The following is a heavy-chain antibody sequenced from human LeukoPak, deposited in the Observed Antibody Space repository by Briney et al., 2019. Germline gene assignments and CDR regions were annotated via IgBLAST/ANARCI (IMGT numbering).Heavy chain of an antibody. Sequence: GRSLRLSCAASGFTFDDYAMHWVRQAPGKGLEWVSGISWNSGSIGYADSVKGRFTISRDNAKNSLYLQMNSLRAEDTAVYYCARDSGDGYVDWGQGTLVTVSS. CDR1: GFTFDDYA. D-gene: IGHD5-24*01. CDR3: ARDSGDGYVD. J-gene: IGHJ4*02. V-gene: IGHV3-9*01. CDR2: ISWNSGSI.